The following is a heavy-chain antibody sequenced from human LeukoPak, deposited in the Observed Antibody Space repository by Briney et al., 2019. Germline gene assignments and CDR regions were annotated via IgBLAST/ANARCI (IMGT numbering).Heavy chain of an antibody. Sequence: ASVKVSCKASGYTFTCYYMHWVRQAPGQGLEWMGWINPNSGGTNYAQKFQGRVTMTRDTSISTAYMELSRLRSDDTAVYYCARVSGSYSSSYAYWGQGTLVTVSS. CDR2: INPNSGGT. V-gene: IGHV1-2*02. CDR3: ARVSGSYSSSYAY. J-gene: IGHJ4*02. CDR1: GYTFTCYY. D-gene: IGHD1-26*01.